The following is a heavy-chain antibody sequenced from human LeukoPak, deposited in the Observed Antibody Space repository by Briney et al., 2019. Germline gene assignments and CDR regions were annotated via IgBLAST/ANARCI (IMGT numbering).Heavy chain of an antibody. CDR1: GFTFSNFA. CDR3: ARGNKPQYYYDSSGYYY. V-gene: IGHV3-23*01. Sequence: PGGSLRLSCAASGFTFSNFAMSWVRQAPGKGPEWVSTIGSGADLFYAASVKGRFTISRDNSKNTLYLQMNSLRAEDTAVYYCARGNKPQYYYDSSGYYYWGQGTLVTVSS. J-gene: IGHJ4*02. D-gene: IGHD3-22*01. CDR2: IGSGADL.